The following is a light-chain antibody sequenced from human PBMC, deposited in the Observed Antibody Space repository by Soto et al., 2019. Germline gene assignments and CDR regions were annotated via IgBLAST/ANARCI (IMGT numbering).Light chain of an antibody. J-gene: IGLJ2*01. Sequence: QSALTQPASVSGSPGQSITISCTGTSSDVGGYNHVSWYQQHPGKAPKLMIYDGSKRPSGVSNRFSGSKSGNTASLTISGLQAEDEADYYCCSYAGSSTHVVFGAGTKLTVL. CDR1: SSDVGGYNH. CDR3: CSYAGSSTHVV. V-gene: IGLV2-23*01. CDR2: DGS.